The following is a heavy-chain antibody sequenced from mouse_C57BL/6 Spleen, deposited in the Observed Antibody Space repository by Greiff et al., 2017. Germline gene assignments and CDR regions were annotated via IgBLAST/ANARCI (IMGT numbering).Heavy chain of an antibody. CDR1: GFTFSDYY. CDR3: ARDRRDEGYFDV. Sequence: EVQLVESEGGLVQPGSSMKLSCTASGFTFSDYYMAWVRQVPEKGLEWVANINYDGSSTYYLDSLKSRFIISRDNAKNILYLQMSSLKSEDTATYYCARDRRDEGYFDVWGTGTTVTVSS. CDR2: INYDGSST. D-gene: IGHD3-3*01. V-gene: IGHV5-16*01. J-gene: IGHJ1*03.